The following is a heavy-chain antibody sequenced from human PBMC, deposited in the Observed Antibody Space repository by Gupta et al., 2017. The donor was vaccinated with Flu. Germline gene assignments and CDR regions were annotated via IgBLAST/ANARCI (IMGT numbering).Heavy chain of an antibody. CDR3: ARVRNEEENYSESSGYYVDN. CDR1: GFTFNKYG. Sequence: EVQLVESGGGLVKPGGSLRLSCAASGFTFNKYGMHWVRQAPGKGLEWVSPISSRSSYIYYAVSVKGRFTISRDNAKNSLNLLMNSLRVEDTAIYYCARVRNEEENYSESSGYYVDNWGQGTLVTVSS. D-gene: IGHD3-22*01. J-gene: IGHJ4*02. V-gene: IGHV3-21*01. CDR2: ISSRSSYI.